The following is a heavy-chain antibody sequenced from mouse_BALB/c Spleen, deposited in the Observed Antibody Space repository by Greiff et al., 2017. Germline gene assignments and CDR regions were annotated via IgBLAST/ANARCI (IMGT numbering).Heavy chain of an antibody. CDR1: GFTFSDYY. Sequence: EVKLMESGGGLVKPGGSLKLSCAASGFTFSDYYMYWVRQTPEKRLEWVATISDGGSYTYYPDSVKGRFTISRDNAKNNLYLQMSSLKSEDTAMYYGARDGGFAYWGQGTLVTVSA. V-gene: IGHV5-4*02. CDR2: ISDGGSYT. CDR3: ARDGGFAY. D-gene: IGHD1-1*02. J-gene: IGHJ3*01.